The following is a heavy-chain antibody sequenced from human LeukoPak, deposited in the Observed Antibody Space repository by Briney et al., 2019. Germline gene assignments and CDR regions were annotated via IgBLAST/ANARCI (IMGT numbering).Heavy chain of an antibody. D-gene: IGHD3-9*01. V-gene: IGHV4-34*01. CDR2: INHSGST. J-gene: IGHJ5*02. CDR1: GGSFSGYY. CDR3: ARDGTYCDILTGYSDNWFDP. Sequence: SETLSLTCAVYGGSFSGYYWSWIRQPPGKGLEWIGEINHSGSTNYNPSLKSRVTISVDTSKNQFSLKLSSVTAADTAVYYCARDGTYCDILTGYSDNWFDPWGQGTLVTVSS.